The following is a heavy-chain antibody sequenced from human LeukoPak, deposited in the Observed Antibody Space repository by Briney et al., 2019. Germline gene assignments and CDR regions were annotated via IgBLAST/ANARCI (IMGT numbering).Heavy chain of an antibody. CDR3: ARIVVNPPYYYYYYMDV. D-gene: IGHD4-23*01. Sequence: SETLSLTCTVSGDSISSSSYYWGWIRQPPGKGLEWIGSIYYSGSTYYKSSLKSRVTISIDTSKNQFSLKLSSVTAADTAVYHCARIVVNPPYYYYYYMDVWGKGTTVTVSS. J-gene: IGHJ6*03. V-gene: IGHV4-39*07. CDR2: IYYSGST. CDR1: GDSISSSSYY.